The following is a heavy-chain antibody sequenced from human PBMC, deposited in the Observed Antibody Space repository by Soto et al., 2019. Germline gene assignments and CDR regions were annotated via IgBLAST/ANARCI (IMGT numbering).Heavy chain of an antibody. CDR2: IYYSGST. CDR3: ARPHGGSSGWDNWFAP. D-gene: IGHD6-25*01. J-gene: IGHJ5*02. Sequence: PSETLSLTCTVSGGSISPYFWSWIRQPPGKGLEWIGYIYYSGSTNYNPSLKSRVTISVDTSKNQFSLKLSSVTAADTAVYYCARPHGGSSGWDNWFAPWGQGTLVTVSS. V-gene: IGHV4-59*01. CDR1: GGSISPYF.